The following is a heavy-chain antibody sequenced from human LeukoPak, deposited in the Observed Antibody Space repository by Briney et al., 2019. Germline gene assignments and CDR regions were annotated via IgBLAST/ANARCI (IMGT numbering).Heavy chain of an antibody. CDR1: GFTFSSYE. CDR2: ISSSGSTI. CDR3: ARDADGPIDY. V-gene: IGHV3-48*03. J-gene: IGHJ4*02. Sequence: QPGGSLRLSCAASGFTFSSYEMNWVRQAPGKGLEWVSYISSSGSTIYYADSVKGRFTISRDNAKNSLYLKMNSLRAEDTAVYYCARDADGPIDYWGQGTLVTVSS.